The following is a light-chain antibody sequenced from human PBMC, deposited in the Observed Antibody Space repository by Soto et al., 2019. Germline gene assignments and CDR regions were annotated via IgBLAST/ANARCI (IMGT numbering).Light chain of an antibody. CDR3: CSYAGNRTFV. CDR1: SSDVGEENY. J-gene: IGLJ3*02. V-gene: IGLV2-8*01. CDR2: EVS. Sequence: QSALTQPPSASGSPGQSVTITCSGTSSDVGEENYVSWYQQHPGKVPKLILYEVSKRPSGVPDRFSGSRSGNTASLTVSGLQAEDEADYYCCSYAGNRTFVFGGGTKLTVL.